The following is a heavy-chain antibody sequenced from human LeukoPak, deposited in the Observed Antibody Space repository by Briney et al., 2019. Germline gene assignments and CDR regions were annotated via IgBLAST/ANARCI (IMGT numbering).Heavy chain of an antibody. D-gene: IGHD6-6*01. CDR3: ATQYSSSPPTYYYYGMDV. CDR1: GYTFTSYY. CDR2: INPSGGST. Sequence: ASVKVSCKPSGYTFTSYYIHWVRQAPGQGPEWMGIINPSGGSTTYAQNFQGRVTMTRDTSTSAVYMELGSLRSEDTAVYYCATQYSSSPPTYYYYGMDVWGQGTTVTVSS. J-gene: IGHJ6*02. V-gene: IGHV1-46*01.